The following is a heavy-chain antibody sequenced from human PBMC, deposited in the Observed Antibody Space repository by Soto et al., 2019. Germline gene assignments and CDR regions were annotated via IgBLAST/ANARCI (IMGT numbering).Heavy chain of an antibody. Sequence: QVQLQQWGAGLLKPSETLSLTCAVYGGSFSGYYWSWIRQPPGQGLEWIGEINHSGSTNYNPSLKSRVTISVDTSKNQFSLKLSSVTAADTAVYYCARGVASVVTSYFDYWGQGTLVTVSS. J-gene: IGHJ4*02. CDR2: INHSGST. D-gene: IGHD2-21*02. CDR3: ARGVASVVTSYFDY. V-gene: IGHV4-34*01. CDR1: GGSFSGYY.